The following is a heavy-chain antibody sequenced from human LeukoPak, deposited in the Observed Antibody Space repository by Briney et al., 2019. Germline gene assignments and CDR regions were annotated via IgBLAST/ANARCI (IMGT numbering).Heavy chain of an antibody. J-gene: IGHJ4*02. V-gene: IGHV3-11*01. CDR3: AREYYYGSGRPTFDY. CDR2: ISSSGSTI. CDR1: GFTFSDYY. Sequence: PGGSLRLSCAASGFTFSDYYMSWIRQAPGKGLEWVSYISSSGSTIYYADSVKGRFTISRDNAKNSLYLQMNSLRAEDTAVYYCAREYYYGSGRPTFDYWGQGTLVTVSS. D-gene: IGHD3-10*01.